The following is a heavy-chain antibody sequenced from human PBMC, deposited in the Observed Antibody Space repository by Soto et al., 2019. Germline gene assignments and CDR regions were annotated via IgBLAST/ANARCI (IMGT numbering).Heavy chain of an antibody. J-gene: IGHJ4*02. CDR2: ISSSSSYI. Sequence: GGSLRLSCAASGFTFSSYSMNWVRQAPGKGLEWVSSISSSSSYIYYADSVKGRFTISRDNAKNSLYLQMNSLRAEDTAVYYCARDDDSGYSGYENDGVFDYWGQGTLVTVSS. CDR3: ARDDDSGYSGYENDGVFDY. CDR1: GFTFSSYS. D-gene: IGHD5-12*01. V-gene: IGHV3-21*01.